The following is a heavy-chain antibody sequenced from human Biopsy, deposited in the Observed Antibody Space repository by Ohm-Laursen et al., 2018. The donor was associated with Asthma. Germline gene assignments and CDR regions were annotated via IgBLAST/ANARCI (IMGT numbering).Heavy chain of an antibody. Sequence: SLRLSCAASNFSFSNFGMHWVRRAPGKGLDWVAFISYDGSKKFITDSMKGRLSISRDNSKNTLFLQMGRLRPDDTALYYCAKDAHDYVSLIVSPQKNGIESWGQGTLVTVSS. J-gene: IGHJ4*02. CDR1: NFSFSNFG. CDR2: ISYDGSKK. D-gene: IGHD4-17*01. V-gene: IGHV3-30*18. CDR3: AKDAHDYVSLIVSPQKNGIES.